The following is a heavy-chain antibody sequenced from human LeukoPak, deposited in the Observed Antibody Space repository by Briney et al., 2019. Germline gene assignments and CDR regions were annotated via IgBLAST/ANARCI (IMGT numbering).Heavy chain of an antibody. CDR1: GGSISSGGYY. V-gene: IGHV4-31*03. D-gene: IGHD3-3*01. Sequence: PSETLSLTCTVSGGSISSGGYYWSWIRQHPGKGLEWIGYIYYSGGTYYNPSLKSRVTISVDTSKNQFSLKLSSVTAADTAVYYCARGDFWSGYYWDYWGQGTLVTVSS. CDR2: IYYSGGT. J-gene: IGHJ4*02. CDR3: ARGDFWSGYYWDY.